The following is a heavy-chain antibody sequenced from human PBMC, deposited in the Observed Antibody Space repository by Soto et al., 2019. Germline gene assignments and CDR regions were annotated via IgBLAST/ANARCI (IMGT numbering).Heavy chain of an antibody. CDR2: IDPSDSYT. J-gene: IGHJ6*02. V-gene: IGHV5-10-1*01. CDR1: GYSFTSYW. D-gene: IGHD1-1*01. Sequence: GEALKISWKGSGYSFTSYWITWVRQMPGKGLEWMGRIDPSDSYTNYSPSFQGHVTISADKSITTAYLQWSSLKASDTAMFYCARRGTFMDVWGQGTTVTVSS. CDR3: ARRGTFMDV.